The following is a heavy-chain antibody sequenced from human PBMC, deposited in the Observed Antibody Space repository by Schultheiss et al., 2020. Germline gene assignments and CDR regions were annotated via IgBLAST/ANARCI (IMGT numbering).Heavy chain of an antibody. D-gene: IGHD6-19*01. CDR3: ARDLQPRWLVGAYYYYGMDV. Sequence: WGSLRLSCAASGFTFSSYAMHWVRQAPGKGLEWVAVISYDGSNKYYADSVKGRFTISRDNSKNTLYLQMNSLRAEDTAVYYCARDLQPRWLVGAYYYYGMDVWGQGTTVTVSS. V-gene: IGHV3-30*04. CDR1: GFTFSSYA. J-gene: IGHJ6*02. CDR2: ISYDGSNK.